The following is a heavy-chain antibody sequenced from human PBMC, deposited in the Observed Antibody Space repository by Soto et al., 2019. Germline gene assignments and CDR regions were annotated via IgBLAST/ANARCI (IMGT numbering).Heavy chain of an antibody. Sequence: SETLSLTCTASGGSISSGGYYWSWIRQHPGKGLEWIGYIYYSGSTYYNPSLKSRVTISVDTSKNQFSLKLSSVTAADTAVYYCARGYYYDSSGYRGYYYGMDVWGQGTTVTVSS. D-gene: IGHD3-22*01. J-gene: IGHJ6*02. CDR2: IYYSGST. V-gene: IGHV4-31*03. CDR1: GGSISSGGYY. CDR3: ARGYYYDSSGYRGYYYGMDV.